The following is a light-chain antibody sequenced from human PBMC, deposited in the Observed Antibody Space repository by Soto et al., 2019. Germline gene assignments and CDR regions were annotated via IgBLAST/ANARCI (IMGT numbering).Light chain of an antibody. J-gene: IGKJ4*01. CDR3: QQAISYPLT. V-gene: IGKV1-12*01. Sequence: DIQMTQSPSSVSASVGDRVTITCRASQGISTWVAWYQQKPGTAPKLLIYAASSLQSGVPSRFSGSGSGTYFTLTISNLQPEDFATYYCQQAISYPLTFGGGTKVDIK. CDR1: QGISTW. CDR2: AAS.